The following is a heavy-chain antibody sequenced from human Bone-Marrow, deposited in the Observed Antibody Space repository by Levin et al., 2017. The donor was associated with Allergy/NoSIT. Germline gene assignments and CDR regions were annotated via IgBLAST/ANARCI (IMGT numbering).Heavy chain of an antibody. CDR2: IYTRGNT. CDR1: GGSITSGTYY. CDR3: ARVSGDYGPGGYYYHYYMDV. J-gene: IGHJ6*03. V-gene: IGHV4-61*02. D-gene: IGHD3-10*01. Sequence: SETLSLTCTVSGGSITSGTYYWIWIRQPAGRGLEFIGRIYTRGNTNYNPSLQGRVTISLDTSKNLFSLNLRSVTATDAAVYYCARVSGDYGPGGYYYHYYMDVWGKGTTVTVSS.